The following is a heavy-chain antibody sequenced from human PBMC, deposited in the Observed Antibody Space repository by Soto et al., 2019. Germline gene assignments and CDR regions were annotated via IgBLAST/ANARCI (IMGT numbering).Heavy chain of an antibody. J-gene: IGHJ6*02. D-gene: IGHD1-26*01. CDR2: ISGSGGST. Sequence: EVQLLESGGGLVQPGGSLRLSCAASGFTFSSYAMSWVRQAPGKGLEWVSAISGSGGSTYYADSVKGRFTISRDNSKNTLYLQMNSLRAEDTAVYYCAKHSAPEWTGYYYYGMDVWGQGTTVTVSS. CDR1: GFTFSSYA. V-gene: IGHV3-23*01. CDR3: AKHSAPEWTGYYYYGMDV.